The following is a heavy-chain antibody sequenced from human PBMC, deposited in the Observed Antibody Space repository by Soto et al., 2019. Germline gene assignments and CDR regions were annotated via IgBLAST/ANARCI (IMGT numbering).Heavy chain of an antibody. V-gene: IGHV4-59*01. Sequence: EALSLTCPVPGCSIRCYYWSLIRQPPGKGLEWIGYIYYSGSTNYNPSLKSRVTISVDTSKNQFSLKLSSVTAADTAVYYCARVFPPVGATTWWFDPWGQGTLVTVSS. D-gene: IGHD1-26*01. J-gene: IGHJ5*02. CDR3: ARVFPPVGATTWWFDP. CDR2: IYYSGST. CDR1: GCSIRCYY.